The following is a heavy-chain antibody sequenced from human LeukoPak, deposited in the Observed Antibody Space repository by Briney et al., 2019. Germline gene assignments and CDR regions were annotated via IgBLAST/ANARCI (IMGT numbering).Heavy chain of an antibody. V-gene: IGHV4-59*04. CDR2: IYYSGST. D-gene: IGHD6-13*01. CDR1: GASISSYY. J-gene: IGHJ4*02. Sequence: SETLSLTCTVSGASISSYYWSWIRQPPGKGLEWIGYIYYSGSTYYNPSLKSRVTISVDTSKNQFSLKLSSVTAADTAVYYCARGAGAAAGPYYFDYWGQGTLVTVSS. CDR3: ARGAGAAAGPYYFDY.